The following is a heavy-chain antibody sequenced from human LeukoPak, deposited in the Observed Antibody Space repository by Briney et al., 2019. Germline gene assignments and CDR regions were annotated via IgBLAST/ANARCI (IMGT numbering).Heavy chain of an antibody. CDR3: AKDAKGGSYFHYFDY. CDR2: ISWNSGSI. CDR1: GFTFDDYA. J-gene: IGHJ4*02. Sequence: GRSLRLSCAASGFTFDDYAMHWVRQAPGKGLEWVSGISWNSGSIGYADSVKGRFTISRDNAKNSLFLQMNSLRAEDMALYYCAKDAKGGSYFHYFDYWGQGTLVTVSS. V-gene: IGHV3-9*03. D-gene: IGHD1-26*01.